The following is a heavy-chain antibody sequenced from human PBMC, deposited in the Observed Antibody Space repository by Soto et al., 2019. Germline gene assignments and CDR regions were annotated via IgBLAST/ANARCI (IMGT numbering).Heavy chain of an antibody. D-gene: IGHD2-2*02. V-gene: IGHV1-2*04. J-gene: IGHJ3*02. Sequence: ASVKVSCKASGYTFTGYYMHWVRQAPGQGLEWMGWINPNSGGTNYAQKFQGWVTMTRDTSISTAYMELSRLRSDDTAVYYCARVGVPAAIHGDAFDIWGQGTMVTVSS. CDR1: GYTFTGYY. CDR3: ARVGVPAAIHGDAFDI. CDR2: INPNSGGT.